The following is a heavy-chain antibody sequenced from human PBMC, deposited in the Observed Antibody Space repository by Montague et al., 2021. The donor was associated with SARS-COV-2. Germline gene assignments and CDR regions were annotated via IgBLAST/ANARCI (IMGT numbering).Heavy chain of an antibody. V-gene: IGHV4-34*01. CDR2: INHTGSA. D-gene: IGHD3-3*01. J-gene: IGHJ6*02. Sequence: SETLSLTCTVYSGSISDYYWTWVRQPPGKGLEWIGEINHTGSASYNPSLKSRVTLSKDTSKNQFSLKLPSLTAADTAVYYCARGRVTTSGVLIFIPAAGPLDVWGQGTVVTVSS. CDR3: ARGRVTTSGVLIFIPAAGPLDV. CDR1: SGSISDYY.